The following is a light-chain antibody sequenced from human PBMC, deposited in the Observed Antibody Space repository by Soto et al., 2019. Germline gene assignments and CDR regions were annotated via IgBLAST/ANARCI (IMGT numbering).Light chain of an antibody. J-gene: IGLJ1*01. CDR2: KVT. CDR1: SDDVGAYNS. CDR3: CSSAPESTYV. V-gene: IGLV2-23*02. Sequence: QSALAQPASGSGSPGQSITISCTGTSDDVGAYNSVSWYQQLPHKAPQVILYKVTQRPSGVSSRFSGSTSGNAASLTISGLQADDEADYFCCSSAPESTYVFGTGTKVTVL.